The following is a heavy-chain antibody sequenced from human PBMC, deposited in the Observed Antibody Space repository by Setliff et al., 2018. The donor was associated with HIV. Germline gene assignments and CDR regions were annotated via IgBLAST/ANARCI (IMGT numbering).Heavy chain of an antibody. J-gene: IGHJ4*02. CDR3: ARDTSFGY. V-gene: IGHV4-39*02. Sequence: PSETLSLTCTVSGGSISDSRYYWGWIRQPPGKGLEWIGNIYTSGSTNYNPSLKSRVTISGDTSKNQFSLKLSSVTAADTAVYYCARDTSFGYWGQGTLVTVSS. CDR1: GGSISDSRYY. CDR2: IYTSGST.